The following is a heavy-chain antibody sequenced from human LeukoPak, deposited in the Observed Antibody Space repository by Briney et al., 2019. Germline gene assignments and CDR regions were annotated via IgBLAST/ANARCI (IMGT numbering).Heavy chain of an antibody. D-gene: IGHD3-10*01. CDR2: IYYSGST. J-gene: IGHJ4*02. CDR3: ARIGLYGSGSDY. CDR1: GGSISSYY. V-gene: IGHV4-59*01. Sequence: SETLSLTCTVSGGSISSYYWSWIRQPPGKGLEWIGYIYYSGSTNYNPSLKSRVTISVDTSKNQFSLKLSSVTAADTAVHYCARIGLYGSGSDYWGQGTLVTVSS.